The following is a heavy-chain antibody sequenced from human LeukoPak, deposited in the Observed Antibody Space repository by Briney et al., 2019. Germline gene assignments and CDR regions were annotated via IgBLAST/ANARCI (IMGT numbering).Heavy chain of an antibody. CDR3: ARVSVDYGNVDP. Sequence: GGSLRLSCAASGFTVRSNYMTWVRQAPGKGLEWVSVMYSGDSTYYDDSVKGRFTISRDNSKNTLDLQMNSLRDEDTGVYYCARVSVDYGNVDPWGQGTLVTVSS. D-gene: IGHD4-11*01. J-gene: IGHJ5*02. CDR2: MYSGDST. V-gene: IGHV3-53*01. CDR1: GFTVRSNY.